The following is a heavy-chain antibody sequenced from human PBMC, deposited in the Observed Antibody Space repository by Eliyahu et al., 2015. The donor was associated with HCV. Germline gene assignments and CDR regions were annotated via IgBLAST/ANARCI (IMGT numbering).Heavy chain of an antibody. V-gene: IGHV3-11*05. Sequence: QVQLVESGGGLVKPGGSLRLSCAASGFTFSDYYMSWIRQAPGKGLXWVSXISSSSSYTNYADSVKGRFTXXRDNAKNSLYLQMNSLRAEDTAVYYCARCGLLGDYYYGMDVWGQGTTVTVSS. J-gene: IGHJ6*02. CDR2: ISSSSSYT. D-gene: IGHD1-26*01. CDR1: GFTFSDYY. CDR3: ARCGLLGDYYYGMDV.